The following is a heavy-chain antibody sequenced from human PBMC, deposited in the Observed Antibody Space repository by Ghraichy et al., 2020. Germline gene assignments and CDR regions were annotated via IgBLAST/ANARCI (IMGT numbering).Heavy chain of an antibody. D-gene: IGHD4-23*01. CDR1: GGSFSGYY. CDR3: ARGPRWLGWAFDI. CDR2: INHSGST. J-gene: IGHJ3*02. V-gene: IGHV4-34*01. Sequence: SETLSLTCAVYGGSFSGYYWSWIRQPPGKGLEWIGEINHSGSTNYNPSLKSRVTISVDTSKNQFSLKLSSVTAADTAVYYCARGPRWLGWAFDIWGQGTMVTVSS.